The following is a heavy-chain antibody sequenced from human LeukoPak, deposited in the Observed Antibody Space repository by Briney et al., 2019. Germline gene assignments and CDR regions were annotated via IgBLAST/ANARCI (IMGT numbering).Heavy chain of an antibody. J-gene: IGHJ6*02. V-gene: IGHV1-2*04. CDR1: GYTFTGYY. Sequence: GASVKVSCKASGYTFTGYYMRWVRQAPGQGLEWMGWINPNSGGTNYAQKFQGWVTMTRDTSISTAYMELSRLRSDDTAVYYCARDSLAAAGRYYYYYGMDVWGQGTTVTVSS. CDR2: INPNSGGT. CDR3: ARDSLAAAGRYYYYYGMDV. D-gene: IGHD6-13*01.